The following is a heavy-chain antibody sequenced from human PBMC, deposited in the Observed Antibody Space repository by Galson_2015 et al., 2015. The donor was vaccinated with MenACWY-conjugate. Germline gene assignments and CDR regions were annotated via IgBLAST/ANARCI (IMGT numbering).Heavy chain of an antibody. CDR1: GFTFSSYE. CDR3: ARGVYDSSGYYFP. D-gene: IGHD3-22*01. J-gene: IGHJ1*01. CDR2: ISSSGNTI. Sequence: SLRLSCAASGFTFSSYEMNWVRQAPGKGLEWVSYISSSGNTIYYADSVKGRFTISRDNAKNSLYLQMNSLRAEDTAVYYCARGVYDSSGYYFPWGQGPLAAVSS. V-gene: IGHV3-48*03.